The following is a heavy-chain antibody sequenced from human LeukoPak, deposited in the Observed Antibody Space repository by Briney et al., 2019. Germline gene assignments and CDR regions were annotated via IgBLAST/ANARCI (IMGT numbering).Heavy chain of an antibody. CDR3: AKDKYSPVRSMSEAAYYFDF. Sequence: GGSLRLSCAASGFTFSGSAMHWVRQASGKGLEWVGRIRSKANSYATAYAASVKGRFTISRDNSKNTLYLQMNSLRAEDTAVYHCAKDKYSPVRSMSEAAYYFDFWGPGTLVTVSS. J-gene: IGHJ4*02. D-gene: IGHD6-13*01. CDR1: GFTFSGSA. CDR2: IRSKANSYAT. V-gene: IGHV3-73*01.